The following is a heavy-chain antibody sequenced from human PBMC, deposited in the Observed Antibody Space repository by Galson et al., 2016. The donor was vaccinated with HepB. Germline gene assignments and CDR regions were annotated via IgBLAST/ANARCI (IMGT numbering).Heavy chain of an antibody. Sequence: SLRLSCAASGFNFDEYGMSWVRQAPGKGLEWVSGINWSGVSTGYADSVKGRFTISRDNSKNTLYLHMNSLRADDTAVYYCANLPERPSPPPGGWIDCWGQGTLVTVSS. V-gene: IGHV3-20*04. D-gene: IGHD6-19*01. J-gene: IGHJ4*02. CDR2: INWSGVST. CDR1: GFNFDEYG. CDR3: ANLPERPSPPPGGWIDC.